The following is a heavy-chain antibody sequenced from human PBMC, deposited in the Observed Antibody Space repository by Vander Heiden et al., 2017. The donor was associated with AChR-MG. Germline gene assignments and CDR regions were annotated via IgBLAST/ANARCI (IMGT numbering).Heavy chain of an antibody. CDR2: ISGSGGST. V-gene: IGHV3-23*01. J-gene: IGHJ5*02. D-gene: IGHD3-3*01. CDR3: AKDPRPAIWSGYYDNYNWFDP. Sequence: EVQLLESGGGLVQPGGSLRLSCAASGFTFSSSATSWVRQAPGKGLEWVSGISGSGGSTYYADSVKGRFTISRDNSKNTLDLQMNSLRAEDTAVYYCAKDPRPAIWSGYYDNYNWFDPWGQGTLVTVSS. CDR1: GFTFSSSA.